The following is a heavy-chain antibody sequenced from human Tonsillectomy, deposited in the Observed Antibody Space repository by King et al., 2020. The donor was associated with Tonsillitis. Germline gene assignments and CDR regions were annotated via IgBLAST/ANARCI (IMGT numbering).Heavy chain of an antibody. D-gene: IGHD3-10*01. CDR1: GFTFSSYG. CDR3: AKKVLWFGELSDAFDI. Sequence: VQLVESGGGVVQPGGSLRLSCAASGFTFSSYGMHWVRQAPGKGLEWVAFIRYDGSNKYYADSVKGRFTISRDNSKNTLYLQMNSLRAEDTAVYYCAKKVLWFGELSDAFDIWGQVTMVTVSS. CDR2: IRYDGSNK. V-gene: IGHV3-30*02. J-gene: IGHJ3*02.